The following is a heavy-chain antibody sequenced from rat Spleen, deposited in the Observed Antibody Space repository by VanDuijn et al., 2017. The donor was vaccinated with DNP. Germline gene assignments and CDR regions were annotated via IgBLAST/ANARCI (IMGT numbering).Heavy chain of an antibody. V-gene: IGHV5-25*01. Sequence: EVQLVESGGGLVQPGRSLKLSCAASGFTFSDYYMAWVRQAPTKGLEWVATIRTSGGSTYYRDSVKGRFTISRDNAKSTLYLQMNSLRSEDTATHYCTRHEDDSSYIYGFAYWGQGTLVTVSS. D-gene: IGHD1-2*01. CDR3: TRHEDDSSYIYGFAY. CDR2: IRTSGGST. CDR1: GFTFSDYY. J-gene: IGHJ3*01.